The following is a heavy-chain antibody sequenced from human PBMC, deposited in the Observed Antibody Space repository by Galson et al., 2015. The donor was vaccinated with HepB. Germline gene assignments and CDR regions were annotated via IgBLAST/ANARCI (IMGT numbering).Heavy chain of an antibody. Sequence: SVKVSCKASGYTFTDFYFHWVRQAPGQGLEWMGWINPDRGGTHYAPKFQGRLTLTADTSISTPYMELTGLTSDDTAIYYCAKDGGAVYPDWLAPWGHGTLVPVSS. V-gene: IGHV1-2*02. J-gene: IGHJ5*02. CDR1: GYTFTDFY. D-gene: IGHD3-16*01. CDR3: AKDGGAVYPDWLAP. CDR2: INPDRGGT.